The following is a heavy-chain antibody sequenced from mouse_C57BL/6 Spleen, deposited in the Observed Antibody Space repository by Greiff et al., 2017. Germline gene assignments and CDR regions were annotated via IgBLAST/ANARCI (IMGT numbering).Heavy chain of an antibody. J-gene: IGHJ4*01. V-gene: IGHV1-15*01. D-gene: IGHD1-1*01. Sequence: QVHVQQPGAELVRPGASVTLSCKASGYTFTDYEMHWVKQTPVHGLEWIGAIDPATGGTAYNQKFKGKAKLTADKSSSTAYMELRSLTSEDSAVYYCTGRGYGSSPYYYAVGGWGQGATVTVST. CDR1: GYTFTDYE. CDR3: TGRGYGSSPYYYAVGG. CDR2: IDPATGGT.